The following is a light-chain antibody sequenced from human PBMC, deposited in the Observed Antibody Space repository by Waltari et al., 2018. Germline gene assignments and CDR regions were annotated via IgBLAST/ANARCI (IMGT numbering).Light chain of an antibody. J-gene: IGLJ1*01. CDR3: AAWDDSLNGHV. V-gene: IGLV1-36*01. Sequence: QSVLTQPPSVSEAPRPRVTISGSGRRSNIGNNAVNWYQQLPGKAPKLLIYYDDLLPSGVSDRFSGSKSGTSASLAISGLQSEDEADYYCAAWDDSLNGHVFGTGTKVTVL. CDR2: YDD. CDR1: RSNIGNNA.